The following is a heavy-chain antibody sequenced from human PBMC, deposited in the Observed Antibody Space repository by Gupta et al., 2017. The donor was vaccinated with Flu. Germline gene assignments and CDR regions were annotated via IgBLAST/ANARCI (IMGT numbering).Heavy chain of an antibody. CDR3: AKEVFRLRLGELSSNPIDY. J-gene: IGHJ4*02. CDR2: ISYDGSIK. D-gene: IGHD3-16*02. V-gene: IGHV3-30*18. Sequence: RQAPGKGPEWVALISYDGSIKSYADSLKGRFTISRDNSNNTVFLQMNSLRAEDTAMYYCAKEVFRLRLGELSSNPIDYWGQGTLVTASS.